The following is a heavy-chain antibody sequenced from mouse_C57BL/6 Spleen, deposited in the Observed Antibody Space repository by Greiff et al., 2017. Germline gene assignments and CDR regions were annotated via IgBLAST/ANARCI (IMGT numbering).Heavy chain of an antibody. Sequence: QVQLQQPGAELVKPGASVKLSCKASGYTFTSYWMHWVKQRPGQGLEWIGMIHPNSGSTNYNEKFKSKATLTVDKSSSTAYMQLSSLTSEDSAVYYCARSLYDYDDDYAMDYWGQGTSVTVAS. D-gene: IGHD2-4*01. CDR2: IHPNSGST. V-gene: IGHV1-64*01. J-gene: IGHJ4*01. CDR1: GYTFTSYW. CDR3: ARSLYDYDDDYAMDY.